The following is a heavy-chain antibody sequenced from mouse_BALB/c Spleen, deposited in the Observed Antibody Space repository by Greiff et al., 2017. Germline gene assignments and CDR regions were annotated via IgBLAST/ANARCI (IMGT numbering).Heavy chain of an antibody. J-gene: IGHJ2*01. CDR3: ARYYYGYGNYFDY. V-gene: IGHV14-1*02. D-gene: IGHD1-2*01. CDR1: GFNIKDYY. Sequence: VQLKQSGAELVRPGALVKLSCKASGFNIKDYYMHWVKQRPEQGLEWIGWIDPENGNTIYDPKFQGKASITADTSSNTAYLQLSSLTSEDTAVYYCARYYYGYGNYFDYWGQGTTLTVSS. CDR2: IDPENGNT.